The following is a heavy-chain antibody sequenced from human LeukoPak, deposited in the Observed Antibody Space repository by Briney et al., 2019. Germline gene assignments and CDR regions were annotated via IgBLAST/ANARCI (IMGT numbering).Heavy chain of an antibody. V-gene: IGHV3-30*02. CDR2: IRYDGSNK. CDR1: GFTFSNYG. Sequence: GGSLRLSCAASGFTFSNYGMHWVRQAPGKGLEWVAFIRYDGSNKYYADSVKGRFTISRDNSKNTLYLQMNSLRAEDTAVYYCAKDRQFVVVPAAIDYWGQGTLVTVSS. CDR3: AKDRQFVVVPAAIDY. D-gene: IGHD2-2*01. J-gene: IGHJ4*02.